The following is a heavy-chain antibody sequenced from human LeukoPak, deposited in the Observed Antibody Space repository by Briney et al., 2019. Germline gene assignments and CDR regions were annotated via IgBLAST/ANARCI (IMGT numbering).Heavy chain of an antibody. CDR2: ISAYNGNT. J-gene: IGHJ3*02. Sequence: VASVKVSCKASGYTFTSYGISWVRQAPGQGLEWMGWISAYNGNTNYAQKLQGRVTMTTDTSTSTAYMELRSLRSDDTAVYYCARGVYSSSWRDAFDIWGQGTMVTVSS. CDR1: GYTFTSYG. D-gene: IGHD6-13*01. CDR3: ARGVYSSSWRDAFDI. V-gene: IGHV1-18*01.